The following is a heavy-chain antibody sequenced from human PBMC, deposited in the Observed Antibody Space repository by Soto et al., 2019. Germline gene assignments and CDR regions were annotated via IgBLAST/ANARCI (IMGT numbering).Heavy chain of an antibody. CDR2: IYYSRST. J-gene: IGHJ5*02. Sequence: SETLSLTCTVSGGSISSYYWSWIRQPPGKGLEWIGYIYYSRSTNYNPSLKRRVTISVDTSKNQISLKLRSVTAENTAVYYCARLVVGAIGWFDPWGQGTLVTVS. D-gene: IGHD1-26*01. V-gene: IGHV4-59*08. CDR3: ARLVVGAIGWFDP. CDR1: GGSISSYY.